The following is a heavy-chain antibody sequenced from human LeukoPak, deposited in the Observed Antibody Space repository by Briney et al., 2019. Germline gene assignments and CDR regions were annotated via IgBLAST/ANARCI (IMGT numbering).Heavy chain of an antibody. CDR1: GFTFTSYW. Sequence: GGSLRLSCAASGFTFTSYWMHWVRQPPGKGLVWVSRVEHDGSRTAYADPVTGRFTISRDNARNMVYLQMNSLRAEDTAVYYCATDLGWGQGTLVTVSS. CDR3: ATDLG. J-gene: IGHJ4*02. V-gene: IGHV3-74*01. D-gene: IGHD4-17*01. CDR2: VEHDGSRT.